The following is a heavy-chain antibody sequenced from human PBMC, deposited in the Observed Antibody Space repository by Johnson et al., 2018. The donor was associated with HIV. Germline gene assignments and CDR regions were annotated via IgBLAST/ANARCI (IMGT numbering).Heavy chain of an antibody. CDR1: GFTFDDYG. CDR3: ARGGYYYDGDGAFDF. CDR2: INWNSGGDT. J-gene: IGHJ3*01. D-gene: IGHD3-22*01. Sequence: VQLVESGGGVERPGGSLRLSCAASGFTFDDYGMSWVRQAPGQGPECVAVINWNSGGDTYYADSVKGRFTISSDNSNNTVNLQRNRLRVDETAIYYCARGGYYYDGDGAFDFWGQGTIVTVSS. V-gene: IGHV3-20*04.